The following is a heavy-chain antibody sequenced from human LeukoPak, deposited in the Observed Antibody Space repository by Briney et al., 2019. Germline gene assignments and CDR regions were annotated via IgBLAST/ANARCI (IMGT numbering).Heavy chain of an antibody. CDR2: ISSCGNNI. Sequence: PGGSLRLSCAASGFTFSSYEMNGVRQAPGKGLEWVSYISSCGNNIYFADSVKGRFTISRDNAKNSLYLQMNSLRDEDTAVYYCARDRGNMVRGDILDYWGQGTLVTVSS. CDR1: GFTFSSYE. J-gene: IGHJ4*02. V-gene: IGHV3-48*03. D-gene: IGHD3-10*01. CDR3: ARDRGNMVRGDILDY.